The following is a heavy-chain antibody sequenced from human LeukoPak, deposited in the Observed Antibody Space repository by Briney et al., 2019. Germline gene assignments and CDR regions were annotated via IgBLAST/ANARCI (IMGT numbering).Heavy chain of an antibody. CDR1: GFTFSNCW. Sequence: GSLRLSCAASGFTFSNCWMSWVRQAPGKGLEWVANIKQDESEKYYVDSVKGRFTISRDNAKNSLYLQMNSLRAEDTAVYYCARSSILTGYYPDRYVDFWGQGTLVTVSS. D-gene: IGHD3-9*01. V-gene: IGHV3-7*03. CDR3: ARSSILTGYYPDRYVDF. CDR2: IKQDESEK. J-gene: IGHJ4*02.